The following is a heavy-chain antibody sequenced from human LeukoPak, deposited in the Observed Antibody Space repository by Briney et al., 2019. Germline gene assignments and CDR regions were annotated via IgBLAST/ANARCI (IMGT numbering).Heavy chain of an antibody. V-gene: IGHV3-15*01. CDR1: GFTFSNAW. CDR3: TRRRDIVVVPGLPAHSWFDP. Sequence: GGSLRLSCAASGFTFSNAWMSWVRQAPGKGLEWVGRIKSKTDGGTTDYAAPVKGRLTISRDDSKNTAYLQMNSLKTEDTAVYYCTRRRDIVVVPGLPAHSWFDPWGQGTLVTVSS. D-gene: IGHD2-2*01. J-gene: IGHJ5*02. CDR2: IKSKTDGGTT.